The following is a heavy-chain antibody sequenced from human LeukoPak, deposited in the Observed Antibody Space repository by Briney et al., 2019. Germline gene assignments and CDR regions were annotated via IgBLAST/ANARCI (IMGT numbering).Heavy chain of an antibody. D-gene: IGHD3-3*01. CDR1: GGSISSYY. V-gene: IGHV4-59*01. CDR2: IYYSGST. Sequence: SETLSLTCTVSGGSISSYYWSWIRQPPGKGLEWIGYIYYSGSTNYNPSLKSRVTISVDTSKNQFSLKLSSVTAADTAVYYCARVEFWGGSYYFDYWGQGALVTVSS. CDR3: ARVEFWGGSYYFDY. J-gene: IGHJ4*02.